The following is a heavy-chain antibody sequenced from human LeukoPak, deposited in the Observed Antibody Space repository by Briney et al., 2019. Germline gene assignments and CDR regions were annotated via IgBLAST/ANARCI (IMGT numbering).Heavy chain of an antibody. V-gene: IGHV3-33*01. J-gene: IGHJ3*02. CDR2: IWYDGSNK. D-gene: IGHD5-24*01. CDR1: GFTFSSYG. CDR3: ASPLGDNAFDI. Sequence: QAGGSLRLSCAAYGFTFSSYGMHWVRQDPGKGLEWVAVIWYDGSNKYYADSVKGRFTISRDNSKNTLYLQMNSLRAEDTAVYYCASPLGDNAFDIWGQGTMVTVSS.